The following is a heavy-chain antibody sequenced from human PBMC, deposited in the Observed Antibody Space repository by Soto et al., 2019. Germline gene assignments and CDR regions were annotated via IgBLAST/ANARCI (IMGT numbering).Heavy chain of an antibody. CDR3: ARDNDYYGSGSLDY. V-gene: IGHV3-23*01. CDR2: ISGSGGST. Sequence: GGSLRLSCAASGFTFSSCAMSWVRQAPGKGLEWVSAISGSGGSTYYADSVKGRFTISRDNSKNTLYLQMNSLRAEDTAVYYCARDNDYYGSGSLDYWGQGTLVTVSS. J-gene: IGHJ4*02. CDR1: GFTFSSCA. D-gene: IGHD3-10*01.